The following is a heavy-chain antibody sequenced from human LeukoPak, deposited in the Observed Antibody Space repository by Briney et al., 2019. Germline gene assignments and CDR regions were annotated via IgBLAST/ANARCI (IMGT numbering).Heavy chain of an antibody. Sequence: PSETLSLTCTVSGYSISSGYYWGWIRQPPGKGLEWIGSIYHSGRTFYNPSLKSRVTISVDTSKNQLSLKLTSVTAADTAVYYCARVSGITMIVVVQSDGFDIWGQGTMVSVSS. CDR3: ARVSGITMIVVVQSDGFDI. CDR1: GYSISSGYY. CDR2: IYHSGRT. V-gene: IGHV4-38-2*02. J-gene: IGHJ3*02. D-gene: IGHD3-22*01.